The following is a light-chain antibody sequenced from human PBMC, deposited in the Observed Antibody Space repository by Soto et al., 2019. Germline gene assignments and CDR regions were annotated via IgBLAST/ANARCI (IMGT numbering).Light chain of an antibody. V-gene: IGKV3-20*01. CDR1: QTVRNNY. CDR3: CLQAASFPRT. Sequence: EFVLTQSPGTLSLSPWERATLSCRAIQTVRNNYLAWYQHKPGQAPRLLIYDASSRATGIPDRFSGGGSGTDFTLTISRLEPEDFAVYYYCLQAASFPRTFGQGTKVDI. J-gene: IGKJ1*01. CDR2: DAS.